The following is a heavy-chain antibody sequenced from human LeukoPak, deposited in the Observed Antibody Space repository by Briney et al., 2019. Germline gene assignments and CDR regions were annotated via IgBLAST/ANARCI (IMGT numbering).Heavy chain of an antibody. CDR2: FDPEDGET. D-gene: IGHD5-18*01. CDR3: AYSYGFGVTFDY. CDR1: GYTLTELS. V-gene: IGHV1-24*01. Sequence: ASVKVSCKVSGYTLTELSMHWVRQAPGKGLEWMGGFDPEDGETIYAQKFQGRVTMTEDTSTDTAYMELSSLRSEDTAVYYCAYSYGFGVTFDYWGQGTLVTVSS. J-gene: IGHJ4*02.